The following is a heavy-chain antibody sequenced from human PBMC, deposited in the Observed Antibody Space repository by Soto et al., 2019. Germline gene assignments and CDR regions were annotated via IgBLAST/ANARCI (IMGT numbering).Heavy chain of an antibody. V-gene: IGHV3-48*02. CDR1: GFTSSSYS. Sequence: VQLVESGGGLVQPGGSLRLSCAASGFTSSSYSMNWVRQAPGKGLEWVSYISSSSSTIYYADSVKGRFTISRDNAKNSLYLPMNSLRDEDTAVYYCARERFGVYWGQGTLVTVSS. CDR2: ISSSSSTI. D-gene: IGHD2-8*01. CDR3: ARERFGVY. J-gene: IGHJ4*02.